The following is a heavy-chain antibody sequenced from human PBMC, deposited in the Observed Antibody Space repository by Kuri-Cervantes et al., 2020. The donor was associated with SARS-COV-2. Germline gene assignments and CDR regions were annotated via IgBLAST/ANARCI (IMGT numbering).Heavy chain of an antibody. Sequence: GGSLRLSCAASGFTFSDYYMSWIRQAPGKGLEWVSYISSSGSTIYYADSVKGRFTISRDNSKNTLYLQMNSLRAEDTAVYYCARDGKYYDILTGYYTGGPQYYYYYMDVWGKGTTVTVSS. CDR2: ISSSGSTI. CDR3: ARDGKYYDILTGYYTGGPQYYYYYMDV. D-gene: IGHD3-9*01. J-gene: IGHJ6*03. V-gene: IGHV3-11*04. CDR1: GFTFSDYY.